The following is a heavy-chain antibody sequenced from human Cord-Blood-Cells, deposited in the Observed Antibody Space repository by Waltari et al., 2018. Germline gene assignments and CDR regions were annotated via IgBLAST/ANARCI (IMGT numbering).Heavy chain of an antibody. Sequence: LEWVANIKQDGSEKYYVDSVKGRFTISRDNAKNSLYLQMNSLRAEDTAVYYCASVELGIFDYWGQGTLVTVSS. D-gene: IGHD7-27*01. CDR2: IKQDGSEK. CDR3: ASVELGIFDY. V-gene: IGHV3-7*01. J-gene: IGHJ4*02.